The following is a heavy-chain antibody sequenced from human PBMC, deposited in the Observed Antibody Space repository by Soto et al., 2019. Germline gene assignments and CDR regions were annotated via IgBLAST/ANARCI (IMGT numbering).Heavy chain of an antibody. D-gene: IGHD3-3*01. V-gene: IGHV3-30-3*01. CDR1: TFVFSVYS. CDR3: ARDKDQYEFWGGTLDY. J-gene: IGHJ4*02. Sequence: QVQLVESGGGVVQPERSLRLSCTTSTFVFSVYSLHWVRQAPGKGLEWVALISHDGANKYYADSVKGRFTISRDNSKDTVYLQMNSLRPEDTAVYFCARDKDQYEFWGGTLDYWGQGTLVTVSA. CDR2: ISHDGANK.